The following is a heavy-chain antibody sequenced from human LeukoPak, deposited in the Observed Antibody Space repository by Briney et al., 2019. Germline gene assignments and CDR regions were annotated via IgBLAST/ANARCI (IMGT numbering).Heavy chain of an antibody. V-gene: IGHV3-23*01. CDR1: GFTFSSYA. Sequence: PGGSLRLSCAASGFTFSSYAMSWVLHAPGKGLEWVSFISPSGDRTSNADSVEGRFTISRDNTRNTLYLQMNSLRDEDTGVYYCAIMHGYYDGSGFWVQWGQGTLVTVSS. CDR2: ISPSGDRT. CDR3: AIMHGYYDGSGFWVQ. D-gene: IGHD3-22*01. J-gene: IGHJ4*02.